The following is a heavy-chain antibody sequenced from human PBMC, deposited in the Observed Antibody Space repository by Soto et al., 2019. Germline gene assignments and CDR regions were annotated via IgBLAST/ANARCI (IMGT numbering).Heavy chain of an antibody. Sequence: PSETLSLTCAVYGGSFSGYYWSWIRQPPGKGLEWIGEINHSGSTNYNPSLKSRVTISVDTSKNQFSLKLSSVTAADTAVYYCVRDPSDLWEPHLHFQHWGQGTLVTVSS. D-gene: IGHD1-26*01. CDR2: INHSGST. CDR1: GGSFSGYY. J-gene: IGHJ1*01. V-gene: IGHV4-34*01. CDR3: VRDPSDLWEPHLHFQH.